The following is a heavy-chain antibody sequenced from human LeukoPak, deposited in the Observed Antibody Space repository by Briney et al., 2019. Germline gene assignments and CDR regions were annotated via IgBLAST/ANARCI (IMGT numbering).Heavy chain of an antibody. CDR2: FDPEDGET. J-gene: IGHJ4*02. CDR3: ATPTRYCGGDRYYRY. V-gene: IGHV1-24*01. CDR1: GYTLTELS. D-gene: IGHD2-21*02. Sequence: ASVKVSCKVSGYTLTELSMHWVRQAPGKGLEWMGGFDPEDGETIYAQKFQGRVTMTEDTSTDTADMELSSLRSEDTAVYYCATPTRYCGGDRYYRYWGQGTLVTVSS.